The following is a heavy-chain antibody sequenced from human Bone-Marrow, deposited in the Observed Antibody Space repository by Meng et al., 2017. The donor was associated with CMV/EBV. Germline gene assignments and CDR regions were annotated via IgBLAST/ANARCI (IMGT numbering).Heavy chain of an antibody. CDR1: GFTFDDYA. D-gene: IGHD2-15*01. CDR3: ARDSGSSWSFDS. Sequence: SLKISCAASGFTFDDYAMHWVRQAPGKGLEWVSGISWNSGSIGYADSVKGRFTISRDNAKNSLYLQMNSLRAEDTAVYYCARDSGSSWSFDSWGHGTLVTVSS. CDR2: ISWNSGSI. V-gene: IGHV3-9*01. J-gene: IGHJ4*01.